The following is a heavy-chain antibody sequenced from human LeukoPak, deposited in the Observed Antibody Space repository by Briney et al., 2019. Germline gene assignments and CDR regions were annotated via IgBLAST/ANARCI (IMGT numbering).Heavy chain of an antibody. CDR2: INPNSGGT. Sequence: ASVKVSCKASGYTFTSYDINWVRQATGQGLEWMGWINPNSGGTNYAQKFQGRVTMTRDTSISTAYMELSRLRSDDTAVYYCARDSGSYYGYNWFDPWGQGTLVTVSS. J-gene: IGHJ5*02. CDR3: ARDSGSYYGYNWFDP. D-gene: IGHD1-26*01. V-gene: IGHV1-2*02. CDR1: GYTFTSYD.